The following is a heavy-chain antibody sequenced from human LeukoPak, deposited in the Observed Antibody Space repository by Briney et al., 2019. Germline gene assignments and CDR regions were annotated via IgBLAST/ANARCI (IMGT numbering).Heavy chain of an antibody. CDR2: ITGTGGNT. CDR3: GKVKDTSGSRFDY. Sequence: GGSLRLSCAASGFTFRSYDMSWVRQAPGKGLEWVSDITGTGGNTYYADSVKGRFTISRDNSKNTLYLQMNSLREEDTAVYYCGKVKDTSGSRFDYWGQGTLVTVSS. D-gene: IGHD3-22*01. J-gene: IGHJ4*02. CDR1: GFTFRSYD. V-gene: IGHV3-23*01.